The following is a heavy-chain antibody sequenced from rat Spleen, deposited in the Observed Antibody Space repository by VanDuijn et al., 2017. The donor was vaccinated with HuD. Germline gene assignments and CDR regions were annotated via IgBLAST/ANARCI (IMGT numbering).Heavy chain of an antibody. V-gene: IGHV5-7*01. CDR2: ISYDGSST. Sequence: EVQLVESDGGLVQPGRSLKLSCAASGFTFSDYYMAWVRQAPTKGLEWVATISYDGSSTYYRDSVKGRFTISRDNAKSTLYLQMDSLRSEDTATYYCARHNSGYGYFDYWGQGVMVTVSS. CDR3: ARHNSGYGYFDY. D-gene: IGHD4-3*01. CDR1: GFTFSDYY. J-gene: IGHJ2*01.